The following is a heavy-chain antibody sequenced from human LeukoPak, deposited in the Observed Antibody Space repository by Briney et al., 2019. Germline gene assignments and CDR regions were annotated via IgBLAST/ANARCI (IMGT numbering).Heavy chain of an antibody. J-gene: IGHJ6*02. CDR2: IYCSGST. Sequence: PSETLSLTCTVSGGSISSSSYYWGWIRQPPGKGLEWIGSIYCSGSTYYNPSLKSRVTISVDTSKNQFSLKLSSVTAADTAVYYCASDTGGSYSSGWMTLGYYYYYGMDVWGQGTTVTVSS. D-gene: IGHD6-19*01. V-gene: IGHV4-39*01. CDR3: ASDTGGSYSSGWMTLGYYYYYGMDV. CDR1: GGSISSSSYY.